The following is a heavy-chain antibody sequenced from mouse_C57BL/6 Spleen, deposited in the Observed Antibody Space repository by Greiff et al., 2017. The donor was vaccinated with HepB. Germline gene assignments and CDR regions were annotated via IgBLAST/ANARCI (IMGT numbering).Heavy chain of an antibody. J-gene: IGHJ4*01. V-gene: IGHV1-66*01. CDR2: IYPGSGNT. CDR1: GYSFTSYY. CDR3: ARVTTVAAAMDY. D-gene: IGHD1-1*01. Sequence: QVQLKQSGPELVKPGASVKISCKASGYSFTSYYIHWVKQRPGQGLEWIGWIYPGSGNTKYNEKFKGKATLTADTSSSTAYMQLSSLTSEDSAVYYCARVTTVAAAMDYWGQGTSVTVSS.